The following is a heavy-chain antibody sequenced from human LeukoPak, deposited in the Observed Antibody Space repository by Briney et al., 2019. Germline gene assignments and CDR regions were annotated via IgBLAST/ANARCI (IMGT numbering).Heavy chain of an antibody. Sequence: HSGGSLRLFCAASGFTVSSNYMSWVRQAPGKGLEWVSVISVGGGSANYADSVKGRFTISRDNSKNTLYLQMNSLRAEDTAVYYCGVSTISWHDYWGQGTLVTVSS. CDR1: GFTVSSNY. CDR3: GVSTISWHDY. V-gene: IGHV3-23*01. J-gene: IGHJ4*02. D-gene: IGHD6-13*01. CDR2: ISVGGGSA.